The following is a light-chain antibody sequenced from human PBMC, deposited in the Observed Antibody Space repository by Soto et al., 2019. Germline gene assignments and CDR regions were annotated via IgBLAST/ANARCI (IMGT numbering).Light chain of an antibody. Sequence: EIVLTQSPATLSVSPGERATLSCRASHRVSSYLAWYPQKTGQAPRLLIYGASTRATGIPTRFSGSGSGTEVTRTISSLQSEDFAVYYGQQYNNWPLTFGAGTKVEIK. CDR1: HRVSSY. J-gene: IGKJ4*01. V-gene: IGKV3-15*01. CDR2: GAS. CDR3: QQYNNWPLT.